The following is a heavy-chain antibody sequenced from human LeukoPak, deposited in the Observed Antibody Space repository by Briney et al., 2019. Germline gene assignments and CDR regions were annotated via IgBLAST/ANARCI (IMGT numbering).Heavy chain of an antibody. V-gene: IGHV3-53*01. CDR3: TRGIGRSWSLDN. J-gene: IGHJ4*02. CDR2: IYNNGNT. Sequence: GGSLRLSCAASGITVSSDYMTWVRQAPGKGLEWVSPIYNNGNTYYADSVRGRFTISRDNSKNTLYLQMNSLRAEDTAMYYCTRGIGRSWSLDNWGQGTLVTVSS. D-gene: IGHD3-10*01. CDR1: GITVSSDY.